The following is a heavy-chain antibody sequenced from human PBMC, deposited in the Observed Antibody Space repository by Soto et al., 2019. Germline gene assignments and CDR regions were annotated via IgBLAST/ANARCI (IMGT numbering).Heavy chain of an antibody. CDR1: GYTFTSYG. Sequence: QVQLVQSGAEVKKPGASVKVSCKASGYTFTSYGIRWVRQAPGQGLEWMGWISAYNGNTNYAQKLQGRVTMTTDTSTSTAYMELRSLRSDDTAVYYCARVYDFWSGYPSNYFDYWGQGTLVTVSS. CDR2: ISAYNGNT. D-gene: IGHD3-3*01. CDR3: ARVYDFWSGYPSNYFDY. J-gene: IGHJ4*02. V-gene: IGHV1-18*01.